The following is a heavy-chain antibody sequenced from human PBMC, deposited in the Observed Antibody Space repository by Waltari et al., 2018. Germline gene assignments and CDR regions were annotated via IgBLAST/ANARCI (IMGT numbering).Heavy chain of an antibody. CDR3: YYSNYYYGMDV. CDR2: ISGSGGST. CDR1: GFTFSSYA. D-gene: IGHD4-4*01. V-gene: IGHV3-23*01. J-gene: IGHJ6*02. Sequence: EVQLLESGGGLVQPGGSLRLSCAASGFTFSSYAMSWVRQAPGKGLEWVSAISGSGGSTYYADSVKGRVTISRDKSKNKLYLQMNSLRAEDKAVYYSYYSNYYYGMDVWGQGTTVTVSS.